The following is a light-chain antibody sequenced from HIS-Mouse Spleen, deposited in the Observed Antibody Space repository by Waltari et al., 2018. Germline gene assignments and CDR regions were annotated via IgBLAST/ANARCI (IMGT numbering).Light chain of an antibody. CDR3: QKYNSAPELT. Sequence: DIQMTQSPSSLSASVGDRVTITCRASQGISNYLAWYQQKPGKVPKLLIYAASTLQSGVPSRFSGSGSGTDYTLTISSLQPEDVATYYCQKYNSAPELTFGGGTKVEIK. J-gene: IGKJ4*01. V-gene: IGKV1-27*01. CDR2: AAS. CDR1: QGISNY.